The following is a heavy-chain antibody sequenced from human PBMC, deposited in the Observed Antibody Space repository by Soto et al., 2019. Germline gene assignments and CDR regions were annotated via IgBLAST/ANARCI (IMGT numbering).Heavy chain of an antibody. J-gene: IGHJ4*02. Sequence: QVQLQQWGAGLLKPSETLFLTWAVYGGSFTAYHWSWVRQPPGKGLEWIGEINHSGNTNHNPTLQRRVTISVDTAKNQCSLRLTSVTAADSAVYYCGRGDDYSDLRCRFVSWGRGSLVAFSS. CDR3: GRGDDYSDLRCRFVS. CDR1: GGSFTAYH. V-gene: IGHV4-34*01. D-gene: IGHD4-17*01. CDR2: INHSGNT.